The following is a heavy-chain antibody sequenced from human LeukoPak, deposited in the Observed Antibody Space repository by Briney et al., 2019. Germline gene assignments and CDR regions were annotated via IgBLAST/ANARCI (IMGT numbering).Heavy chain of an antibody. Sequence: GGSLRLSCAASGFTFSSYGMHWVRQAPGKGLEWVAVISYDGSNKYYADSVEGRFTISRDNSKNTLYLQMNSLRAEDTAVYYCAPLGYCSGGSCYENDYWGQGTLVTVSS. V-gene: IGHV3-30*03. CDR3: APLGYCSGGSCYENDY. CDR2: ISYDGSNK. D-gene: IGHD2-15*01. CDR1: GFTFSSYG. J-gene: IGHJ4*02.